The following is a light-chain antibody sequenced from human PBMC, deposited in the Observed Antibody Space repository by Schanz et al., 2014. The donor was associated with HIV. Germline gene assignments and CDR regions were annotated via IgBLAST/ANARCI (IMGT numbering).Light chain of an antibody. CDR2: RNN. Sequence: QSVLTQPPSASGTPGQRVTISCSGSSSNIGSNYVYWYQQLPGTAPKLLIYRNNQRPSGVPDRFSGSKSGTSASLVISGLQSEDEADYYCSAWDDSRRGQVVFGGGTKLTVL. CDR1: SSNIGSNY. CDR3: SAWDDSRRGQVV. J-gene: IGLJ2*01. V-gene: IGLV1-47*01.